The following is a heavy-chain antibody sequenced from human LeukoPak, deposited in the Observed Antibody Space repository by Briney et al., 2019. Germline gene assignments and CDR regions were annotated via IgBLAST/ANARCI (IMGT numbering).Heavy chain of an antibody. CDR2: IWYDGSSK. V-gene: IGHV3-33*01. Sequence: PGGSLRLSCAASGFTFGSYGMHWVRQAPGKGLEWVAVIWYDGSSKYYADSVKGRFTISRDNSKNTLYLQMNSLRAEDTAVYYCARDPVSPYFDYWGQGTLVTVSS. CDR3: ARDPVSPYFDY. J-gene: IGHJ4*02. CDR1: GFTFGSYG.